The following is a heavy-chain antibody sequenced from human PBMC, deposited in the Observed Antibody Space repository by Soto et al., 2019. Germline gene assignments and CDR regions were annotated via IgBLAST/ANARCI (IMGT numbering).Heavy chain of an antibody. CDR1: GYTSTGYY. CDR2: INPNSVGT. CDR3: ARASSLDY. D-gene: IGHD3-16*01. Sequence: GASVKVSCKASGYTSTGYYIHWVRQAPGQGLEWMGWINPNSVGTNYAQKFQGRVTMTSDTSINTAYMELNGLRSDDTAVYFCARASSLDYWGQGTQVTVSS. J-gene: IGHJ4*02. V-gene: IGHV1-2*02.